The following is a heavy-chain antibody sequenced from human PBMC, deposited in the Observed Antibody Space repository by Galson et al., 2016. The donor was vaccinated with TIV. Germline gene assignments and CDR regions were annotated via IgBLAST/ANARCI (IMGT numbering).Heavy chain of an antibody. D-gene: IGHD6-13*01. CDR3: ASGNASRWTFDF. J-gene: IGHJ3*01. V-gene: IGHV1-46*01. CDR1: TFTRYY. Sequence: TFTRYYIHWVRQAPGQGLEWMGAMNPSGGGTNHAQNFQGGVTLTRDTSTTTVYMELSTLRSEDTAVYYCASGNASRWTFDFWGQGTMVTVSS. CDR2: MNPSGGGT.